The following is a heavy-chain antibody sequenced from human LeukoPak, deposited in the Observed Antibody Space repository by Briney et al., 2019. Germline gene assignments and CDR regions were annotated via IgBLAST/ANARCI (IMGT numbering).Heavy chain of an antibody. CDR3: ARGDYSSSWYSWFDP. V-gene: IGHV4-34*01. D-gene: IGHD6-13*01. CDR2: ISHSGST. CDR1: GGSFSGYY. Sequence: SETLSLTCAVYGGSFSGYYWSWIRQPPGKGLEWIGEISHSGSTNYNPSLKSRVTISVDTSKNQFSLKLSSVTAADTAVYCCARGDYSSSWYSWFDPGGQGTLLTVSS. J-gene: IGHJ5*02.